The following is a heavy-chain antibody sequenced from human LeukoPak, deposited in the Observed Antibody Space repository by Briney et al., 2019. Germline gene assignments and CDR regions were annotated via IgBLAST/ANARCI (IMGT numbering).Heavy chain of an antibody. V-gene: IGHV4-34*01. CDR2: INHSGST. J-gene: IGHJ6*03. CDR1: GRSFSGYY. D-gene: IGHD2-2*01. CDR3: ARGPTDCSSTSCPPYYYMDV. Sequence: PSETLSLTCAVYGRSFSGYYWSWIRQPPGKGLEWIGEINHSGSTNYNPSLKSRVTISVDTSKNQFSLKLSSVTAADTAVYYCARGPTDCSSTSCPPYYYMDVWGKGTTVTVSS.